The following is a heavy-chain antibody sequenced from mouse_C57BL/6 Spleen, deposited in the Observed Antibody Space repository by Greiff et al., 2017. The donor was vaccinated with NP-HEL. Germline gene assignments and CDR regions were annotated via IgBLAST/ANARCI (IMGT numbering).Heavy chain of an antibody. CDR3: TRGLFYYAMDY. J-gene: IGHJ4*01. CDR2: ISSGGGYI. CDR1: GFTFSSYA. V-gene: IGHV5-9-1*02. Sequence: EVHLVESGEGLVKPGGSLKLSCAASGFTFSSYAMSWVRQTPEKRLEWVAYISSGGGYIYYADTVKGRFTISRDNARNTLYLQMGSLKSEDTAMYYCTRGLFYYAMDYWGQGTSVTVSS.